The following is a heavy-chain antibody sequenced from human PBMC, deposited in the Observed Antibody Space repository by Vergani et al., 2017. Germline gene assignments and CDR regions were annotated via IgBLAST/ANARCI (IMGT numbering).Heavy chain of an antibody. CDR3: ARVPYSSSSRDYYYYMDV. CDR1: GYSFTNYW. V-gene: IGHV5-51*01. CDR2: IHPADSDT. Sequence: EVQLVQSGAEVKKPGESLKISCQISGYSFTNYWIGWVRQMPGKGLEWMGIIHPADSDTRYSPSFQGQVTISVDKSISTAYLQRSSLRASDSAMYYCARVPYSSSSRDYYYYMDVWGKGTTVTVSS. D-gene: IGHD6-6*01. J-gene: IGHJ6*03.